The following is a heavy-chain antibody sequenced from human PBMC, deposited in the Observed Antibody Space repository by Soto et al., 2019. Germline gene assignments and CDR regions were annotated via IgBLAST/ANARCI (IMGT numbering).Heavy chain of an antibody. Sequence: EVQLVESGGGLVQPGGSLRLSCETSGFSFSDSWMTWVRQAPGKGLEWVANIKKDSREKYYVDSVKGRFTISRDNAKNSLFLQMESLRAEDTAVYYCARDPIRGDGYAFDYWGQGTLVTVS. V-gene: IGHV3-7*01. D-gene: IGHD5-12*01. J-gene: IGHJ4*02. CDR2: IKKDSREK. CDR1: GFSFSDSW. CDR3: ARDPIRGDGYAFDY.